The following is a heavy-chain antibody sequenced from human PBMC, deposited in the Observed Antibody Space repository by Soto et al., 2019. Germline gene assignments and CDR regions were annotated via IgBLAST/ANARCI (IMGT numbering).Heavy chain of an antibody. CDR1: GYTFTSYY. J-gene: IGHJ6*02. D-gene: IGHD2-2*01. CDR3: ARSVSFRYQLLKRGMDV. Sequence: SVKVSCKASGYTFTSYYMHWVRQAPGQGLEWMGGIIPIFATANYAQKFQGRVMITVDESTSTAYMELSSLRSEDTAVYYCARSVSFRYQLLKRGMDVWGQGTTVTVSS. CDR2: IIPIFATA. V-gene: IGHV1-69*13.